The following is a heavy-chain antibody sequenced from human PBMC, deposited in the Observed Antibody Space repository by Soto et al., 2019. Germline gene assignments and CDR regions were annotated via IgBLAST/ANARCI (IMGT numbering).Heavy chain of an antibody. CDR3: AREYYYDSSGYYYAGGYFQH. CDR1: GGSISSGGYY. V-gene: IGHV4-31*03. CDR2: IYYSGST. J-gene: IGHJ1*01. Sequence: QVQLQESGPGLVKPSQTLSLTCTVSGGSISSGGYYWSWIRQHPGKGLEWIGYIYYSGSTYYNPSLTSRVTISVDTSKNQFSLKLSSVTAADTAVYYCAREYYYDSSGYYYAGGYFQHWGQGTLVTVSS. D-gene: IGHD3-22*01.